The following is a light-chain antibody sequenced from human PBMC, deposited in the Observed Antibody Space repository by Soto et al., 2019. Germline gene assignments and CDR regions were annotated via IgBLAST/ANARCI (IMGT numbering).Light chain of an antibody. CDR1: SSNVGSYT. V-gene: IGLV1-44*01. J-gene: IGLJ2*01. CDR2: SGN. CDR3: AAWDDSLNGVV. Sequence: QSVLTQPPSASGTPGQRVTISCSGSSSNVGSYTVYWYQPLPGTAPKVLIYSGNRRPSGVPARFSGSKSGTSASLAISGLQSEDEADYYCAAWDDSLNGVVFGGGTKLTVL.